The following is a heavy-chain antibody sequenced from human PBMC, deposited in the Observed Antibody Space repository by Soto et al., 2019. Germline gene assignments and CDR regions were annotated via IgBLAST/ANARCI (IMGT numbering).Heavy chain of an antibody. CDR2: IYSDGST. V-gene: IGHV3-53*01. J-gene: IGHJ4*02. CDR3: ARDLVTTREVY. Sequence: GGSLRLSCADSGFAVSSNYMSWVRQAPGKGLEWVSVIYSDGSTFSADSVKGRFTISRDNSKNTLYLQMNSLRAEDTAVYYCARDLVTTREVYWGQGTLVTVSS. CDR1: GFAVSSNY. D-gene: IGHD4-17*01.